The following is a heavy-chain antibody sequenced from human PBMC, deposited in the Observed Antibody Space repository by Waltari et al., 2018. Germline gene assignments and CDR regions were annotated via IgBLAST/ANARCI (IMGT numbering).Heavy chain of an antibody. Sequence: EVQLVESGGGLVQPGESLTLSCTASGFPFCDAWMSWVRQAPGKGLEWVANIKGDGSVKNYVGSVKGRFTIFRDNAKNSLYLQMNSLRAEDTGVYYCARDFSYGRTDYWGQGALVTVSS. CDR3: ARDFSYGRTDY. CDR2: IKGDGSVK. D-gene: IGHD1-1*01. J-gene: IGHJ4*02. V-gene: IGHV3-7*01. CDR1: GFPFCDAW.